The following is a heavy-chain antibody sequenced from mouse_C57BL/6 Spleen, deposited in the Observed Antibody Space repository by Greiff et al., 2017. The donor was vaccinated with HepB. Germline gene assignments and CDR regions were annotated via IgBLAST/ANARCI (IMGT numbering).Heavy chain of an antibody. Sequence: VQLQQSGAELVRPGTSVKVSCKASGYAFTNYLIEWVKQRPGQGLEWIGVINPGSGGTNYNEKFKGKATLTADKSSSTAYMQLSSLTSEDSAVYFYARKSMDYWGQGTSVTVSS. CDR2: INPGSGGT. CDR1: GYAFTNYL. CDR3: ARKSMDY. J-gene: IGHJ4*01. V-gene: IGHV1-54*01.